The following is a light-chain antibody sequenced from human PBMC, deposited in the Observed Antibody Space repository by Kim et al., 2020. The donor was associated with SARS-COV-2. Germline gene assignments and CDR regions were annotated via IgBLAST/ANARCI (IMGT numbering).Light chain of an antibody. Sequence: ATGQTDRITCQGHSIRIDYANWYQQKPGQAPVLVIFGQNRRPSGIPDRFSGSTSGNTASLTITEARAEDEADYYCNSQDSSGNHLVFGSGTKVTVL. J-gene: IGLJ1*01. V-gene: IGLV3-19*01. CDR1: SIRIDY. CDR3: NSQDSSGNHLV. CDR2: GQN.